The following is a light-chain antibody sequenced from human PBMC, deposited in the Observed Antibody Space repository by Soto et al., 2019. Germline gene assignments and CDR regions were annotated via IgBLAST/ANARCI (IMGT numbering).Light chain of an antibody. CDR3: QQRSNWPIT. CDR1: QSVSSN. CDR2: SAS. V-gene: IGKV3-15*01. Sequence: EIVMTQSPATLSVSPGERATLSCRASQSVSSNLAWYQQKPGQAPRLLIYSASSRATGIPARFSGSGSGTDFTLTISSLEPEDFALYYCQQRSNWPITFGQGTRLEIK. J-gene: IGKJ5*01.